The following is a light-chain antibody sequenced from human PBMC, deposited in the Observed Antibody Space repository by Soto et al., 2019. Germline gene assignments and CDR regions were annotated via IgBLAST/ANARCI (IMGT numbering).Light chain of an antibody. CDR1: SSNIGAGYD. CDR3: QSYDRSLRTYV. Sequence: QSVLTQPPSVSGAPGQRVTISCSGSSSNIGAGYDVNWYRQLPGTAPKLLIYGNSDRPSGVPDRFSGSKSGTSASLAITGLQAEDEADYFCQSYDRSLRTYVFGTGTQVTV. CDR2: GNS. V-gene: IGLV1-40*01. J-gene: IGLJ1*01.